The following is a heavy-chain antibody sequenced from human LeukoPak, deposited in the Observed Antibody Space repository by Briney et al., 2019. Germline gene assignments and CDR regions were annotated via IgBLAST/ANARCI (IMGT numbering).Heavy chain of an antibody. CDR3: ARVGSGSYFWLQL. J-gene: IGHJ4*02. CDR2: IKQDGSEK. V-gene: IGHV3-7*01. Sequence: GGSLRLSCAASGFTFSSYWMSWVRQAPGKGLEWVANIKQDGSEKYYVDSVKGRFTISRDNAKNSPYLQMNSLRAEDTAVYYCARVGSGSYFWLQLWDQGTLVTVSS. CDR1: GFTFSSYW. D-gene: IGHD1-26*01.